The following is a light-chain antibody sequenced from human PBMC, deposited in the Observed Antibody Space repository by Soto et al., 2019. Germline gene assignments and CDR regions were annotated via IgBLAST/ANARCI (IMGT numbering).Light chain of an antibody. V-gene: IGKV1-5*01. Sequence: EMPMTQSPTTVSASKGDRATXSCRASQSISSWLAWYQQKPGKRAKVLSYDASSLESGVRSSFSGSRSGTEFTLTISSLQTDDFATYYCQQYNSYWTFGQGTKVYIK. CDR3: QQYNSYWT. J-gene: IGKJ1*01. CDR2: DAS. CDR1: QSISSW.